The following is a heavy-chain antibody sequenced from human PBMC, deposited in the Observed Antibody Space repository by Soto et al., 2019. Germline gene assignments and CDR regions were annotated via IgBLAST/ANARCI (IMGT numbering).Heavy chain of an antibody. CDR3: AKRRGAGGHFDY. V-gene: IGHV3-23*01. CDR1: GFTFSSYA. CDR2: VSIGGST. Sequence: DVQLLESGGGLVQPEGSLRLSCAASGFTFSSYAMGWVRQGPGKGLEWVAVVSIGGSTHYADSVRGRFTISTDNTKNTLSLQMNSLTAEDTAVYFCAKRRGAGGHFDYWGQGALVTVSS. J-gene: IGHJ4*02. D-gene: IGHD2-15*01.